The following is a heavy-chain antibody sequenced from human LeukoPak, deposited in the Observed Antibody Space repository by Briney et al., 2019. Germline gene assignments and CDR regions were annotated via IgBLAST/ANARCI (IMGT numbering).Heavy chain of an antibody. D-gene: IGHD2-2*01. V-gene: IGHV1-18*01. Sequence: ASVKVSCKASGYTFTSYGISWVRQAPGQGLEWMGWISAYNGNTNYAQKLQGRVTMTTDTSTSTAYMELRSLRSDDTAVYYCARDSVGYCSSTNCPWDYWGQGTLVTVSS. CDR3: ARDSVGYCSSTNCPWDY. CDR1: GYTFTSYG. CDR2: ISAYNGNT. J-gene: IGHJ4*02.